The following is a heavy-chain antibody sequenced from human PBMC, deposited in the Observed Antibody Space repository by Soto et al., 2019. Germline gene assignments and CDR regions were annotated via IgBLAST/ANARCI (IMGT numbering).Heavy chain of an antibody. V-gene: IGHV4-31*02. Sequence: GSSVGVGCCCSWLRQHQGKGLEWIGHIYYSGNTYYDLSLGSRLTISVGTSKNQCFLRLASVSAAATAVYHCARTVGSGSPDFAYWGQRTLVTGSS. J-gene: IGHJ4*02. CDR3: ARTVGSGSPDFAY. D-gene: IGHD3-10*01. CDR2: IYYSGNT. CDR1: GSSVGVGCC.